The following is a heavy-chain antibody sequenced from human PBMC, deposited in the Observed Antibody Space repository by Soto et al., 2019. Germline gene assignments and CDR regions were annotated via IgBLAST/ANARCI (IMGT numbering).Heavy chain of an antibody. CDR3: ARALSDYYGSGSYYGGWFDP. D-gene: IGHD3-10*01. CDR1: GFTFTSSA. J-gene: IGHJ5*02. CDR2: IVVDSGNT. V-gene: IGHV1-58*01. Sequence: SVKVSCKASGFTFTSSAVQWVRQARGQRLEWIGWIVVDSGNTNYAQKFQERVTMTRDMSTSTAYVELSRLRSDDTAVYYCARALSDYYGSGSYYGGWFDPWGQGTLVTVSS.